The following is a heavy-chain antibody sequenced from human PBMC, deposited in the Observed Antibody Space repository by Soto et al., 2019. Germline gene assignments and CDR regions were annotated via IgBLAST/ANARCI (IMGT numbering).Heavy chain of an antibody. CDR1: GYTFTSYD. J-gene: IGHJ5*02. CDR2: MNPNSGNT. D-gene: IGHD3-3*01. Sequence: ASVKVSCKASGYTFTSYDINWVRQATGQGLEWMGWMNPNSGNTGYAQKFQGRVTMTRNTSISTAYMELSSLRSEDTAVYYCARGRLKYYDFWSGYYNNWFDPWGQGTLVTVSS. CDR3: ARGRLKYYDFWSGYYNNWFDP. V-gene: IGHV1-8*01.